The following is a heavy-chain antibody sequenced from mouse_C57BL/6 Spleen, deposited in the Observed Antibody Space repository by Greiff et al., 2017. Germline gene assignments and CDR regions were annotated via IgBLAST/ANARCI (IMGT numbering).Heavy chain of an antibody. CDR3: ARREGYYPYDY. CDR2: INPSTGGT. CDR1: GYSFTGYY. J-gene: IGHJ4*01. D-gene: IGHD2-3*01. Sequence: EVQLQQSGPELVKPGASVKISCKASGYSFTGYYMNWVKQSPEKSLEWIGEINPSTGGTTYNQKFKAKATLTVDKSSSTAYMQLKSLTSEDSAVYYCARREGYYPYDYWGQGTSVTVSS. V-gene: IGHV1-42*01.